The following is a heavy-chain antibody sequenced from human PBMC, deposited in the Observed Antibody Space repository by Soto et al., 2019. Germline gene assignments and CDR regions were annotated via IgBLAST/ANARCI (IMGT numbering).Heavy chain of an antibody. CDR3: ARGRGDY. J-gene: IGHJ4*02. Sequence: SLRVSCAAAGLPFSDYYRSWIRQAQGKGLEWVSYIRQSGSEIYYVDSVKGRFTISRDNAKNTLYLQMNSLRVEDTAVYYCARGRGDYWGLGTLVTVSS. CDR2: IRQSGSEI. CDR1: GLPFSDYY. D-gene: IGHD2-15*01. V-gene: IGHV3-11*04.